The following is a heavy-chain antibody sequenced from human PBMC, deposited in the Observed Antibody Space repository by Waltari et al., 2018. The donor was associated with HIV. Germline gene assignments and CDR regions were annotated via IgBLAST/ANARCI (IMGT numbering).Heavy chain of an antibody. CDR3: ARGRNSSGWFYFDY. J-gene: IGHJ4*02. CDR1: GGSFSGYY. CDR2: INHSGST. D-gene: IGHD6-19*01. Sequence: QVQLQQWGAGLLKPSETLSLTCAVYGGSFSGYYWSWIRQPPGQGLEWIWEINHSGSTNYNPSLKSRGTISVDTSKNQFSLKLSSVTAADTAVYYWARGRNSSGWFYFDYWGQGTLVTVSS. V-gene: IGHV4-34*01.